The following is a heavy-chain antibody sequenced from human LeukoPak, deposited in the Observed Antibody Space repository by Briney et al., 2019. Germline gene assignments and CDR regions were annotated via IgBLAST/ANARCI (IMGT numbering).Heavy chain of an antibody. Sequence: GGSLRLSCAASGFTFSSYWMSWVRQAPGKGLEWVANIKQDGSGKYYVDSVKGRFTISRDNAKNSLYLQMNSLRAEDTAVYYCAREVRLVRGYYFDYWGQGTLVTVSS. J-gene: IGHJ4*02. CDR1: GFTFSSYW. D-gene: IGHD6-19*01. CDR2: IKQDGSGK. V-gene: IGHV3-7*01. CDR3: AREVRLVRGYYFDY.